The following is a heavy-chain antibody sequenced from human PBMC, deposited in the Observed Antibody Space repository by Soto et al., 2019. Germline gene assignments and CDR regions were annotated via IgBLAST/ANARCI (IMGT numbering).Heavy chain of an antibody. Sequence: SGPTLVNPIETLTLTCTVSGLSLSNAKLGVSWIRQPPGKALEWLAHIFSNDDKSYSTSLDRRLTISKDTSKSQVVLTMTNMDPVDTATYYCARARSVYYYDSSGSSPGYYFDYWGQGTLVTVSS. CDR2: IFSNDDK. CDR3: ARARSVYYYDSSGSSPGYYFDY. V-gene: IGHV2-26*01. D-gene: IGHD3-22*01. CDR1: GLSLSNAKLG. J-gene: IGHJ4*02.